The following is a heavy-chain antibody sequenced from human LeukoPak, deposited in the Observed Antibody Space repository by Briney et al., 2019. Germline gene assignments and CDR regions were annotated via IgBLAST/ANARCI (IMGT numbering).Heavy chain of an antibody. Sequence: SETLSPTCTVSGGSISSYYWSWIRQPPGKGLEWIGYIYYSGSTNYNPSLKSRVTISVDTSKNQFSLKLSSVTAADTAVYYCARDGSPAAGGYYYYYGMDVWGQGTTVTVSS. CDR1: GGSISSYY. CDR3: ARDGSPAAGGYYYYYGMDV. CDR2: IYYSGST. J-gene: IGHJ6*02. D-gene: IGHD2-2*01. V-gene: IGHV4-59*01.